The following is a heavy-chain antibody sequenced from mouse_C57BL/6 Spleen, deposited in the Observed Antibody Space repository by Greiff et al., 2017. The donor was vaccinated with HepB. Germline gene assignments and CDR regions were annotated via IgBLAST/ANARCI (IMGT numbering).Heavy chain of an antibody. J-gene: IGHJ3*01. V-gene: IGHV14-1*01. D-gene: IGHD3-2*02. CDR1: GFNIKDYY. Sequence: VQLQQSGAELVRPGASVKVSCTASGFNIKDYYMHWVKQRPEQGLEWIGRIDPEDGDTEYAPKFQGKATMTADTSSNTAYLQLSSLTSEDTAVYYCTYLDSSGYWFAYWGQGTLVTVSA. CDR3: TYLDSSGYWFAY. CDR2: IDPEDGDT.